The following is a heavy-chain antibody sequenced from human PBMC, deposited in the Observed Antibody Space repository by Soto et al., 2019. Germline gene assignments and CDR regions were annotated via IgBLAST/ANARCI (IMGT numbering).Heavy chain of an antibody. Sequence: EVQLVESGGGLVKPGGSLRLSCAASGFTFSSYSMNWVRQDPGKGLEWVSSISSSSSYIYYADSVKGRFTISRDNAKNSLYLQMNSLRAEDTAVYYCARDLAAAPQVYYYYYSMDVWGKGTTVTVSS. CDR1: GFTFSSYS. D-gene: IGHD6-13*01. CDR2: ISSSSSYI. CDR3: ARDLAAAPQVYYYYYSMDV. J-gene: IGHJ6*03. V-gene: IGHV3-21*01.